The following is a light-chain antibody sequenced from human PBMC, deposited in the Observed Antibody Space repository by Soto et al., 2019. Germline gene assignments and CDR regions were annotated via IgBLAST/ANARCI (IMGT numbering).Light chain of an antibody. CDR3: SSYTVSSTRV. Sequence: QSVLTQPASVSGSPGESIIISCTGTTSDVGSYNLVSWYQQYPGKAPKLIIYEVSNRPSGVSNRFSGSKSGNTASLTISGLQSEDEADYYCSSYTVSSTRVFGTGTKLTVL. V-gene: IGLV2-14*02. CDR2: EVS. CDR1: TSDVGSYNL. J-gene: IGLJ1*01.